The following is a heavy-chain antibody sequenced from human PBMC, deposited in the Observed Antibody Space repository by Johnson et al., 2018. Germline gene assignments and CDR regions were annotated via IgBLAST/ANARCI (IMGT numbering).Heavy chain of an antibody. D-gene: IGHD3-16*02. CDR3: ARTVIAETETYFQH. V-gene: IGHV1-46*01. J-gene: IGHJ1*01. Sequence: QVQLVESGAEVKKPGASVKVSCTASGYTFINHYLHWVRLAPGQGLEWLGIINPSGGGTSYAQKFQGRVTMTRDTPTSTVYMERSGLRSEDTAVYYCARTVIAETETYFQHWGQGTLVTVSS. CDR2: INPSGGGT. CDR1: GYTFINHY.